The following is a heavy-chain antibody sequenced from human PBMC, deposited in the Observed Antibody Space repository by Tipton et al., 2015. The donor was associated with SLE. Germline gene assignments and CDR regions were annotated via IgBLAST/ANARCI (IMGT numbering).Heavy chain of an antibody. D-gene: IGHD2-2*01. V-gene: IGHV4-39*07. CDR1: GGSINSESYF. CDR2: VSYRGIT. CDR3: ARVPAVYYYYMDV. J-gene: IGHJ6*03. Sequence: TLSLTCTVSGGSINSESYFWGWIRQPPGKGLEWIGTVSYRGITYRYPSLKSRVTMSLETSKKQLSLKLTSLTAADTAVYYCARVPAVYYYYMDVWGKGTTVTVSS.